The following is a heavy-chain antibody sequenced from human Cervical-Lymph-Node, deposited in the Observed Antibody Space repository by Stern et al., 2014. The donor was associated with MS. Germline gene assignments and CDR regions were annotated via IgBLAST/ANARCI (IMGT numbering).Heavy chain of an antibody. Sequence: QVQLVESGAEVKKPGASVKVSCKASGYTFTSYYMHWVRQAPGQGLEWMGIINPSGGSTSYAQKFQGRVTMTRDTSTSTVYMELSSLRSEDTAVYYCAREVFGGNTDYYYYGMDVWGQGTTVTVSS. V-gene: IGHV1-46*01. CDR1: GYTFTSYY. CDR2: INPSGGST. CDR3: AREVFGGNTDYYYYGMDV. D-gene: IGHD3-16*01. J-gene: IGHJ6*02.